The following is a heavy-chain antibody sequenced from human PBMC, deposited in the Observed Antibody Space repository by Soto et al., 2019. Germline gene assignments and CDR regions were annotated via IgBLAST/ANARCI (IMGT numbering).Heavy chain of an antibody. Sequence: SVKVSCKASGGTFSSYAISWVRQAPGQGLEWMGGIIPIFGTANYAQKFQGRVTITADESTSTAYMGLSSLRSEDTAVYYCARSPAYSSGWYVDYWGQGTLVTVSS. CDR3: ARSPAYSSGWYVDY. CDR1: GGTFSSYA. V-gene: IGHV1-69*13. D-gene: IGHD6-19*01. CDR2: IIPIFGTA. J-gene: IGHJ4*02.